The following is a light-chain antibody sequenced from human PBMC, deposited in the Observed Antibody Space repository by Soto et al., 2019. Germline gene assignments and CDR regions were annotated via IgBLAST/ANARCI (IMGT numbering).Light chain of an antibody. V-gene: IGLV1-47*02. CDR2: SNN. CDR3: AAWDDSLTGVV. J-gene: IGLJ2*01. Sequence: QSVLTQPPSASGTPGQRVTISCSGSSSNIGSNYVYWYQHLPGTAPKLLIYSNNQRPSGVPDRFSGSKSDTSASLAISGLRSEDETDYYCAAWDDSLTGVVFGGGTKLTVL. CDR1: SSNIGSNY.